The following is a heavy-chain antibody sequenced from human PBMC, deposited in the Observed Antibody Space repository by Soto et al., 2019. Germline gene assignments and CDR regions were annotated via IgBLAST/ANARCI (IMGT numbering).Heavy chain of an antibody. Sequence: QVQLVESGGGVVQPGRSLRLSCAASGFTFSNYGMHWVRQAPGKGLEWVALISFDESNQYYADSVKGRFTISRDNSKNTLYLQMXXXRPXXXXXXXXXXXXXXXXWY. CDR2: ISFDESNQ. J-gene: IGHJ2*01. V-gene: IGHV3-30*03. CDR3: XXXXXXXXWY. CDR1: GFTFSNYG.